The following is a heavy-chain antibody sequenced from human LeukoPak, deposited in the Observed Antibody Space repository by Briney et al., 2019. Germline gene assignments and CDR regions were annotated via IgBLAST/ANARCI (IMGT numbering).Heavy chain of an antibody. CDR3: ASYDFGRAMVRGVITKYYYGMDV. CDR2: INPNSGGT. V-gene: IGHV1-2*02. CDR1: GYTFTGYY. J-gene: IGHJ6*02. D-gene: IGHD3-10*01. Sequence: ASVKVSCKASGYTFTGYYMHWVRQAPGQGLEWMGWINPNSGGTSYAQKFQGRVTMTRDTSISTAYMELSRLRSDDTAVYYCASYDFGRAMVRGVITKYYYGMDVWGQGTTVTVSS.